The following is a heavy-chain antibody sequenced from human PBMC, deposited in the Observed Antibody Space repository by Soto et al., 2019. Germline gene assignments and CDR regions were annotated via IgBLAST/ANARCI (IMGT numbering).Heavy chain of an antibody. D-gene: IGHD2-21*02. CDR1: GGSISSSSYY. CDR2: IYYSGST. V-gene: IGHV4-39*01. CDR3: ARHIVVVTAPDAFDI. Sequence: SETLSLTCTVSGGSISSSSYYWGWIRQPPGKGLEWIGSIYYSGSTYYNPSLKSRVTISVDTSKNQFSLKLSSVTAADTAVYYCARHIVVVTAPDAFDIWGQGTMVTVSS. J-gene: IGHJ3*02.